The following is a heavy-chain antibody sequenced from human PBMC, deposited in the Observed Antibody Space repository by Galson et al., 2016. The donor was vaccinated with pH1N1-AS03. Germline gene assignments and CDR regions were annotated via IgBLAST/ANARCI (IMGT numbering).Heavy chain of an antibody. V-gene: IGHV1-69*10. J-gene: IGHJ4*02. CDR2: IIPTLGIV. CDR1: GDSFNNYA. Sequence: SVKVSCKAYGDSFNNYAISWVRQAPGRGLQWVGGIIPTLGIVNVAQSFQGRVTITADTSTNTAHMELSSLRSEDTAVYYCARILGYNYGRVHYWGQGTHVTVSS. CDR3: ARILGYNYGRVHY. D-gene: IGHD5-18*01.